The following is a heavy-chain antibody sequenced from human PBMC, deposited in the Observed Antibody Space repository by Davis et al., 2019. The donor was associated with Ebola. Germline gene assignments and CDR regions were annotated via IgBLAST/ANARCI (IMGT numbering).Heavy chain of an antibody. D-gene: IGHD6-13*01. J-gene: IGHJ6*04. Sequence: GESLKISCVTSGLTFTNCDMQWVRQAPGKGLQQVAGIRYEGRSKYYADSVKCRFTISRDNSKNTLYLQMNSLRAEDTAVYYCAKITGIAAAVTYYYNGMDVWDKGTTVTVSS. CDR1: GLTFTNCD. CDR2: IRYEGRSK. V-gene: IGHV3-30*02. CDR3: AKITGIAAAVTYYYNGMDV.